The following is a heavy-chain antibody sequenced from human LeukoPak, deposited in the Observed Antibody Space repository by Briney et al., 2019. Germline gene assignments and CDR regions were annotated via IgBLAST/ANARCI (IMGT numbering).Heavy chain of an antibody. CDR1: GLTFSSYN. V-gene: IGHV3-21*01. Sequence: GGSLRLSCAASGLTFSSYNMNWVRQARGKGLEWVSFISSSSSSYIYYADSVKGRFTISRDNAKNSLFLQMNSLRAEDTAVYYCARGTPTTRDFDSWGQGTLVTVSS. CDR2: ISSSSSSYI. D-gene: IGHD1-14*01. J-gene: IGHJ4*02. CDR3: ARGTPTTRDFDS.